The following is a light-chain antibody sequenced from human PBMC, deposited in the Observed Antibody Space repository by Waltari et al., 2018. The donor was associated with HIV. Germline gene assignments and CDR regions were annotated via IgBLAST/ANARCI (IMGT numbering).Light chain of an antibody. CDR2: KDT. CDR1: ALSKQL. CDR3: QSTNVVRV. J-gene: IGLJ3*02. Sequence: SFELTQPPSVSVSPGQPARIPCSGDALSKQLTFWYQKKPAQAPVLVIYKDTERPSGIPERFSGSTSGTTATLTISGVQAEDEADYYCQSTNVVRVFGGGTKLTVL. V-gene: IGLV3-25*03.